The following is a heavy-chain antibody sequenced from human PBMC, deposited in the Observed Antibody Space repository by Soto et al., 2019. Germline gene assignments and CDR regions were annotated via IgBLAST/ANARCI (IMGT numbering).Heavy chain of an antibody. CDR1: GFTFSSYW. D-gene: IGHD2-2*01. V-gene: IGHV3-7*01. CDR3: ARIRYCSSTSCYLAYFDY. Sequence: EVQLVESGGGLVQPGGSLRLSCAASGFTFSSYWMSWVRQAPGKGLEWVANIKQDGSEKYYVDSVKGRFTISRDNAKNSLYLQMNSLRAEDTAVYYCARIRYCSSTSCYLAYFDYCGQGTLVTVSS. CDR2: IKQDGSEK. J-gene: IGHJ4*02.